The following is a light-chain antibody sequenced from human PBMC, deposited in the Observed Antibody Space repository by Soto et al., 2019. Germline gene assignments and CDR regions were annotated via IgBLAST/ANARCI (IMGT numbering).Light chain of an antibody. CDR3: QQYGSSLSWT. J-gene: IGKJ1*01. CDR2: GAS. CDR1: QSVSSSY. Sequence: EIVLTQSPGTLSLSPGERATLSNRATQSVSSSYLAWYQQRPGQAPGLRINGASNRAPSIPDRFSGSGAGTAFTLTISRLEPDDFAVYYCQQYGSSLSWTFGQGTKVEIK. V-gene: IGKV3-20*01.